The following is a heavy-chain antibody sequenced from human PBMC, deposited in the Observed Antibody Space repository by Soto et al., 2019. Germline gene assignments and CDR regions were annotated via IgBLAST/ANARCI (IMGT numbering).Heavy chain of an antibody. V-gene: IGHV3-9*01. Sequence: EAQLVESGGGWGQPGRSLRLSCVASGFTLDDYALHWVRKAPGRGLEWVSGISWNGAAKGYADSVKGRFTISRDNAKNSLYLQMSSLRTEDTAIYYCANLPLYGSGFDCWGQGTLVTVSS. D-gene: IGHD3-10*01. CDR1: GFTLDDYA. J-gene: IGHJ4*02. CDR3: ANLPLYGSGFDC. CDR2: ISWNGAAK.